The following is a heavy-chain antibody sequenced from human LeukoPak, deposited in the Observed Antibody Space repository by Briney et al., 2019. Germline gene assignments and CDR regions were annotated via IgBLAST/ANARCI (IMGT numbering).Heavy chain of an antibody. CDR2: ISYDGSNK. J-gene: IGHJ4*02. Sequence: GGSLRLSCAASGFTFSSYAMHWVRQAPGKGLEWVAVISYDGSNKYYADSVKGRFTISRDNAKNSLYLQMNSLRAEDTAVYYCAREGVVVVAAAYFDYWGQGTLVTVSS. CDR1: GFTFSSYA. D-gene: IGHD2-15*01. V-gene: IGHV3-30-3*01. CDR3: AREGVVVVAAAYFDY.